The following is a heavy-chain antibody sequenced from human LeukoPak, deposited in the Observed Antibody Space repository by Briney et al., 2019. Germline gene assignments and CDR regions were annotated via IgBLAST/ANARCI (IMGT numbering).Heavy chain of an antibody. CDR3: ASRRGYCSGGSCSSPYGMDV. V-gene: IGHV4-59*12. CDR1: GGSITSYY. J-gene: IGHJ6*02. Sequence: SETLSLTCTVSGGSITSYYWSWIRQPPGKGLEWIGHFYYTGSTNYNPSLKSRVTISAETSRNQFSLRLNSVTAADTAVYYCASRRGYCSGGSCSSPYGMDVWGQGTTVTVSS. CDR2: FYYTGST. D-gene: IGHD2-15*01.